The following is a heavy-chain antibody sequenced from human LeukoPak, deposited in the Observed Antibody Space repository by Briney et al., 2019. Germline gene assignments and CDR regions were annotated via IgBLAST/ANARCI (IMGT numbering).Heavy chain of an antibody. Sequence: SETLSLPFTVPGGPISSYYWSWIRQPPGKGLEWIGYIYDSGSTNYDPSLKSRVTISVDTSKNQFSLKVTSVTAADTAVYYCARGSTDYFNYWGQGTLVTVSS. J-gene: IGHJ4*02. CDR3: ARGSTDYFNY. CDR2: IYDSGST. CDR1: GGPISSYY. V-gene: IGHV4-59*01.